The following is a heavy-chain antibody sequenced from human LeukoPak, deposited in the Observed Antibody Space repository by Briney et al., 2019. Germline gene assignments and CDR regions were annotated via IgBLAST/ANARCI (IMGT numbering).Heavy chain of an antibody. Sequence: SETLSLTCTVSGGSISSSSYYWGWIRQPPGKGLEWIGTIYYSGSTYYNPSLKSRVTISVDTSKNQFSLKLSSVTAADTAVYYCARGSITMVRGVITTLPSYYFDYWGQGTLVTVSS. J-gene: IGHJ4*02. V-gene: IGHV4-39*07. CDR3: ARGSITMVRGVITTLPSYYFDY. CDR2: IYYSGST. D-gene: IGHD3-10*01. CDR1: GGSISSSSYY.